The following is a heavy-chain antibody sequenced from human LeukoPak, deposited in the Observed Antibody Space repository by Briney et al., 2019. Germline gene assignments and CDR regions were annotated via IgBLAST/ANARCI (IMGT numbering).Heavy chain of an antibody. D-gene: IGHD3-10*01. CDR3: ARGDSTYYYGSGSRYYFDY. Sequence: GASVKVSCKASGYTFTGYYMHWVGQAPGQGLEWMGWINPNSGGTNYAQKFQGWVTMTRDTSISTAYMELSRLRSDDTAVYYCARGDSTYYYGSGSRYYFDYWGQGTLVTVSS. V-gene: IGHV1-2*04. CDR2: INPNSGGT. CDR1: GYTFTGYY. J-gene: IGHJ4*02.